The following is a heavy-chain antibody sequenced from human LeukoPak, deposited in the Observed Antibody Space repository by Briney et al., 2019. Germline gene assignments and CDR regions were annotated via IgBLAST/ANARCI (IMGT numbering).Heavy chain of an antibody. CDR1: GFTFDDYA. J-gene: IGHJ4*02. D-gene: IGHD3-10*01. V-gene: IGHV3-9*01. CDR3: ARGDRLWFGELFFDY. CDR2: ISWNSGSI. Sequence: GGSLRLSCAASGFTFDDYAMHWVRQAPGKGLEWVSGISWNSGSIGYADSVKGRFTISRDNAKNSLYLQMNSLRAEDTALYYCARGDRLWFGELFFDYWGQGTLVTVSS.